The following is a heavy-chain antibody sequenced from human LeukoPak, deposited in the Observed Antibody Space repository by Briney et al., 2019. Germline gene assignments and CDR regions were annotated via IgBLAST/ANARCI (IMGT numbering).Heavy chain of an antibody. V-gene: IGHV4-4*02. J-gene: IGHJ4*02. CDR3: ARVRSSGEPHLDF. Sequence: SETLSLTCTVSPDSTTSNFWSWVRQPPGKGLEWIGEIHRSGSTNYNPSLQSRVTISIDRSKNQIALELSSVTAADTAVYYCARVRSSGEPHLDFWGQGTLVTVSS. CDR2: IHRSGST. D-gene: IGHD3-10*01. CDR1: PDSTTSNF.